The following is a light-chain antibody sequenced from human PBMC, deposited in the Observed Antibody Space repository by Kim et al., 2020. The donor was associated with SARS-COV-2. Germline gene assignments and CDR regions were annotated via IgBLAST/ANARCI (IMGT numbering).Light chain of an antibody. CDR1: SSNMGSHV. V-gene: IGLV1-51*01. Sequence: GQKASISCCGSSSNMGSHVVSWYQQLPGTVPKLLIYDNDKRPSGIPDRFSGSKSGTSATLGITGLQTGDEADYYCGTWDNSLLGVVFGGGTQLTVL. J-gene: IGLJ2*01. CDR2: DND. CDR3: GTWDNSLLGVV.